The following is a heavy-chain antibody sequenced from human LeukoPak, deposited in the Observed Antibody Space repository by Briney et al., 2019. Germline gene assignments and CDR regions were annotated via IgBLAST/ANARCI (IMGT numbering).Heavy chain of an antibody. CDR2: ISYDGSNK. J-gene: IGHJ3*01. Sequence: GGSLRLSCAASGFTFSSYAMHWVRQAPGKGLEWVAVISYDGSNKYYADSVKGRFTISRDNSKNTLYLQMSSLRADDTAVYYCGRDESTSGWFAIDVWGQGTMVTVSS. CDR3: GRDESTSGWFAIDV. V-gene: IGHV3-30-3*01. CDR1: GFTFSSYA. D-gene: IGHD6-19*01.